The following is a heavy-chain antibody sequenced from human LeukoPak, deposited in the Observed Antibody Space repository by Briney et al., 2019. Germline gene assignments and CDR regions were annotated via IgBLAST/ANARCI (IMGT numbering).Heavy chain of an antibody. CDR3: ARDSSTQNWFGP. D-gene: IGHD2-2*01. V-gene: IGHV4-39*07. CDR2: IYYSGST. CDR1: GGSISSSSYY. J-gene: IGHJ5*02. Sequence: SETLSLTCTVSGGSISSSSYYWGWIRQPPGKGLEWIGSIYYSGSTYYNPPLKSRVTMSVDTSKNQFSLKLSSVTAADTAVYYCARDSSTQNWFGPWGQGTLVTVSS.